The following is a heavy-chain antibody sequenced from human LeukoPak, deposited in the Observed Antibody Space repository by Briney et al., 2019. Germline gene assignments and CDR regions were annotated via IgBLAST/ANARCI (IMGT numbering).Heavy chain of an antibody. D-gene: IGHD2-2*01. J-gene: IGHJ4*02. CDR2: IYYSGTT. CDR3: ARIQSSSSPFDY. V-gene: IGHV4-59*02. CDR1: GGSVSSNY. Sequence: PSETLSLTCHVSGGSVSSNYWSWIRQPPGKGLEWIGYIYYSGTTTYNPSLESRFTISVDTSKNQFSLRLSSVTAAHPAVYYCARIQSSSSPFDYWGQGTLVTVSS.